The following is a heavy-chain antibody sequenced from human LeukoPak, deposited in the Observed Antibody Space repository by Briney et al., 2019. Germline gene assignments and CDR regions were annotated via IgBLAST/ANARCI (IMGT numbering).Heavy chain of an antibody. V-gene: IGHV1-2*02. CDR2: INPNSGGT. D-gene: IGHD3-10*01. Sequence: ASVKVSCKASGYTFTAYYMHWVRQAPGQGLEWMGWINPNSGGTNYAQKFQGRVTMTRDTSISTAYMELSRLRSDDTAVYYCARIGSLHNWFDPWGQGTLVTVSS. CDR1: GYTFTAYY. J-gene: IGHJ5*02. CDR3: ARIGSLHNWFDP.